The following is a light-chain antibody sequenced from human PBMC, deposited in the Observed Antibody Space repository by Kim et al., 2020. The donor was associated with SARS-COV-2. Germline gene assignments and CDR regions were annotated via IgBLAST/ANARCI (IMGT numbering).Light chain of an antibody. V-gene: IGKV1-5*01. Sequence: DIQMTQSPSTLSASVGDRVTITCRASQSIHRWLAWYQQKPGTAPKLLIFDASDLESGVPSRFSGNGSGTEFALTIGSLQPDDFATYYYQQHNTSLRTFGPGTKVDIK. J-gene: IGKJ1*01. CDR1: QSIHRW. CDR2: DAS. CDR3: QQHNTSLRT.